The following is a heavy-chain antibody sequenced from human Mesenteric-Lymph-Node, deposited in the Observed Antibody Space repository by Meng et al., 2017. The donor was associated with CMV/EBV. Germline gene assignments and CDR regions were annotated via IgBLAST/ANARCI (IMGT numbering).Heavy chain of an antibody. CDR3: ASYSSTSSFDK. CDR1: GASISGGDHS. Sequence: CSVSGASISGGDHSWSWIRQHPGKGLEWIGYIYYSVRTYYNPSLESRVTISADTSKNQFSLRLASVTAADTAVYYCASYSSTSSFDKWGPRTLLPLSS. D-gene: IGHD6-6*01. V-gene: IGHV4-31*03. CDR2: IYYSVRT. J-gene: IGHJ4*01.